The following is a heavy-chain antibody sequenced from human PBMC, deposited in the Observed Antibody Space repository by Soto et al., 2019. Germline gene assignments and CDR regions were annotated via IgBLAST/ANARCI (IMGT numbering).Heavy chain of an antibody. Sequence: GGSLRLSCAASEFTFSNYAMHWVRQAPGKGLQWLAVISYDGNNKYYADSVEGRFTISRDNSQNTLYLQMNNLRAEDTAVYYCARDRDSSGWSRGFDYWGQGTLVTVSS. D-gene: IGHD6-19*01. CDR1: EFTFSNYA. CDR2: ISYDGNNK. V-gene: IGHV3-30*03. J-gene: IGHJ4*02. CDR3: ARDRDSSGWSRGFDY.